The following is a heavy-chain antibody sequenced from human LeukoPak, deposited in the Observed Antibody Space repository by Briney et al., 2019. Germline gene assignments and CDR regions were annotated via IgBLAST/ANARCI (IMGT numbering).Heavy chain of an antibody. D-gene: IGHD2-2*01. Sequence: PGGSLRLSCAASGFTFNDYAMHWVSQAPGKGLEWVSLISGNGVDTYYADSVKGRFTISRDNSKNSLYLQMNSLRTEDTALYYCAKVPSSQYLPIDYWGQGTLVTVSS. V-gene: IGHV3-43*02. J-gene: IGHJ4*02. CDR3: AKVPSSQYLPIDY. CDR1: GFTFNDYA. CDR2: ISGNGVDT.